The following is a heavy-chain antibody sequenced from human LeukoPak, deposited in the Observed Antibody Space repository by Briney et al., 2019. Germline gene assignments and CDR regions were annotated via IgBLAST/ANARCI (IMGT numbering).Heavy chain of an antibody. CDR2: IVVGSGNT. D-gene: IGHD3/OR15-3a*01. CDR1: GFTFTSST. J-gene: IGHJ4*02. V-gene: IGHV1-58*02. CDR3: ARDQFAFGLFDY. Sequence: SVKVSCKASGFTFTSSTIQWVRQARGQRLEWIGWIVVGSGNTNYAQKFQERVIITRDMSTTTVYMELSSLRAEDTAVYYCARDQFAFGLFDYWGQGTLVTVSS.